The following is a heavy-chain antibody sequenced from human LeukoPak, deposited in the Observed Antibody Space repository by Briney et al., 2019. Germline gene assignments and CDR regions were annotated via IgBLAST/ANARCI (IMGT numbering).Heavy chain of an antibody. Sequence: GGSLRLSCAASGFTFSDFYMSWIRQAPGKGLEWVSYISGSGSTIYYADSVKGRFTISRDNAKNSLYLQMNSLRAEDTAVYYCARDSLGFCSSASCYLALDYWGQGTLVTVSS. CDR3: ARDSLGFCSSASCYLALDY. CDR2: ISGSGSTI. J-gene: IGHJ4*02. V-gene: IGHV3-11*04. D-gene: IGHD2-2*01. CDR1: GFTFSDFY.